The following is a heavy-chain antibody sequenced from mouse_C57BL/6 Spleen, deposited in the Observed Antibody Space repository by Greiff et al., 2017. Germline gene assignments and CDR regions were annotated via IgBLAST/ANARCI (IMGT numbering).Heavy chain of an antibody. D-gene: IGHD1-1*01. CDR2: ISSGSSTI. CDR3: ARDYYGSSYGWYFDV. V-gene: IGHV5-17*01. Sequence: EVNLVESGGGLVKPGGSLKLSCAASGFTFSDYGMHWVRQAPEKGLEWVAYISSGSSTIYYADTVKGRFTISRDNAKNTLFLQMTSLRSEDTAMYYCARDYYGSSYGWYFDVWGTGTTVTVSS. J-gene: IGHJ1*03. CDR1: GFTFSDYG.